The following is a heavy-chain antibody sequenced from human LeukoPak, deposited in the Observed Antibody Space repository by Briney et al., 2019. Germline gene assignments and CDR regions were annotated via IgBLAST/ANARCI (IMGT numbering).Heavy chain of an antibody. CDR2: IYYSGST. D-gene: IGHD3-10*01. CDR3: ARGVRGVILPLDY. Sequence: PSETPSLTCTVSGGSISSYYWSWIRQPPGKGLEWIGYIYYSGSTNYNPSLKSRVTISVDRSKNQFSLKLSSVTAADTAVYYCARGVRGVILPLDYWGQGTLVTVSS. V-gene: IGHV4-59*12. J-gene: IGHJ4*02. CDR1: GGSISSYY.